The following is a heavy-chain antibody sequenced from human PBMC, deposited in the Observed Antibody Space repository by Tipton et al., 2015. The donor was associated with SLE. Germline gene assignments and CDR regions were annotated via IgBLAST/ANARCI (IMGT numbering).Heavy chain of an antibody. CDR3: ARDGEMTTMEV. V-gene: IGHV4-39*07. D-gene: IGHD5-24*01. Sequence: TLSLTCIVSGGSIRSSSYYWGWIRQPPGKGLEWIGNTHYTGVTYYNPSLKSRVTISVDTSKNQFSLKLTSVTAADTAVYYCARDGEMTTMEVWGQGTTVTVSS. J-gene: IGHJ6*02. CDR2: THYTGVT. CDR1: GGSIRSSSYY.